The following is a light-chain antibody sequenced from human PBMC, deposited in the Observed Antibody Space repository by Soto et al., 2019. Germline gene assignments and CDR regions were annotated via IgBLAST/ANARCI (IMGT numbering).Light chain of an antibody. V-gene: IGKV1-5*01. Sequence: DIQMTQSPSTLSASVGDRVTITCRASQSINNWLAWYQQKPGEAPRLLIYDASSLESGVPSRFSGSGSGTELTLTISSLQPDDFATYYCLQYNNDPWTFGQGPKLEIK. CDR1: QSINNW. CDR2: DAS. J-gene: IGKJ1*01. CDR3: LQYNNDPWT.